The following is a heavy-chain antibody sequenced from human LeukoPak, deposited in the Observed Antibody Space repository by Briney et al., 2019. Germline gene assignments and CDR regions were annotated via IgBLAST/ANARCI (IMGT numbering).Heavy chain of an antibody. V-gene: IGHV4-30-2*05. J-gene: IGHJ4*02. Sequence: SETLSLTCAVSGGSISSGGYSWSWIRQPPGKGLEWIGYIYHSGSTYYNPSLKSRLTISVDTSKNQFSLKLSSVTAADTAVYYCARGRGRRGVMDYWGQGTLVTVSS. CDR1: GGSISSGGYS. D-gene: IGHD3-10*01. CDR3: ARGRGRRGVMDY. CDR2: IYHSGST.